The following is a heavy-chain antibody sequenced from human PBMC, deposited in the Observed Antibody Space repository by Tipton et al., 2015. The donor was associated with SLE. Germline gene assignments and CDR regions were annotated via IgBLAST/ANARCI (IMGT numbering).Heavy chain of an antibody. J-gene: IGHJ4*02. Sequence: SLRLSCAASGFTFSSYWMHWVRQAPGKGLVWVSRINSDGSSTSYADSVKGRFTISRDNAKNTLYLQMNSLRTEDTAVYYCAKDYRVYCNGGSCRGGYFDYWGQGTLVTVSS. V-gene: IGHV3-74*01. D-gene: IGHD2-15*01. CDR1: GFTFSSYW. CDR2: INSDGSST. CDR3: AKDYRVYCNGGSCRGGYFDY.